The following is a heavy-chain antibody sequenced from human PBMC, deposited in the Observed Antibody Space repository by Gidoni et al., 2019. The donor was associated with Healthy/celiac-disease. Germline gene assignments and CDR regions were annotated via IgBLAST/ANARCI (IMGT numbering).Heavy chain of an antibody. V-gene: IGHV3-23*01. CDR3: AKGEGNYYGSGSYYNPADY. D-gene: IGHD3-10*01. CDR2: ISGRGGST. Sequence: EVQLLESGGGLVQPGGSLRLSCAASGFTFSSYSMSWVRQAPGKGLEWVSAISGRGGSTYYADSVKGRFTISRDNSKNTLYLQMNSLRAEDTAVYYCAKGEGNYYGSGSYYNPADYWGQGTLVTVSS. J-gene: IGHJ4*02. CDR1: GFTFSSYS.